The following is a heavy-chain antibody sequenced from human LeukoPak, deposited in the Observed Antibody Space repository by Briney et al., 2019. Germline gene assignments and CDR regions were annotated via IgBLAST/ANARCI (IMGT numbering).Heavy chain of an antibody. CDR3: ARQYSSGYDAFDI. Sequence: GESLKISCKGFGYSFTRYWIGWVRQMPGKGLEWMGIIYPGDSDTRYSPSFQGQVTISADKSISTAYLQWSSLKASDTAMYYCARQYSSGYDAFDIWGQGTMVTVSS. D-gene: IGHD6-19*01. CDR2: IYPGDSDT. CDR1: GYSFTRYW. V-gene: IGHV5-51*01. J-gene: IGHJ3*02.